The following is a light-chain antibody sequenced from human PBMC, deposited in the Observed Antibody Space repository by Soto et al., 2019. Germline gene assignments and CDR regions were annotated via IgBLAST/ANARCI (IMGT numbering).Light chain of an antibody. J-gene: IGLJ1*01. CDR2: GNS. CDR1: SSNIGAGYD. CDR3: QSYDSSLSGSYV. V-gene: IGLV1-40*01. Sequence: QSVLTQPPSVSGAPGQRVTICCTGSSSNIGAGYDVHWYQQLPGTAPKLLIYGNSNRPSGVPDRFSGSKSGTSASLAITGLQAEDEADYYCQSYDSSLSGSYVFGTGTKVTVL.